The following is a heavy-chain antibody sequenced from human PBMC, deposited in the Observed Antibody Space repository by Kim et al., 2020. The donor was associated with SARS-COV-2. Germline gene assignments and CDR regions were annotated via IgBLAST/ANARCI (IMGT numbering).Heavy chain of an antibody. V-gene: IGHV3-23*01. CDR1: GFTFSSYA. Sequence: GGSLRLSCAASGFTFSSYAMTWVRQAPGKGLEWVSGISSGTYYADSVKGRFTISRDNSKNMLYLQMSNLSAGDTAVYYCAKGLGASSKGGFDYWGQGTLVTVSP. CDR3: AKGLGASSKGGFDY. J-gene: IGHJ4*02. D-gene: IGHD6-19*01. CDR2: ISSGT.